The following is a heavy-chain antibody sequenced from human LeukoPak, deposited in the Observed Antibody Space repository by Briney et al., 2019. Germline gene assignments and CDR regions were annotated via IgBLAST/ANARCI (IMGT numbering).Heavy chain of an antibody. J-gene: IGHJ4*02. CDR3: ARFRLYGDSAGRLDY. D-gene: IGHD4-17*01. V-gene: IGHV3-23*01. CDR1: GFTFSSYA. Sequence: GGSLRLSCAASGFTFSSYAMSWVRQAPGKGLEWVSAISGSGGSTYYADSVKGRFTISRDNSKNTLYLQMNSLRAEDTAVYYCARFRLYGDSAGRLDYWGQGTLVTVSS. CDR2: ISGSGGST.